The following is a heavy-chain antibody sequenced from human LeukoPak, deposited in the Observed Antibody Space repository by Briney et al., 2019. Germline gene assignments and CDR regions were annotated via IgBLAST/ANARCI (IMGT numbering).Heavy chain of an antibody. CDR1: GYTFTGYY. CDR3: ASAAGYYDSSGSTDFDY. CDR2: INPNSGGT. Sequence: ASVKVSCKASGYTFTGYYMHWVRQAPGQGLEWMGWINPNSGGTNYAQKFQGRVTMTRDTSISTAYMELSRLRSDDTAVYYCASAAGYYDSSGSTDFDYWGQGTLVTVSS. J-gene: IGHJ4*02. V-gene: IGHV1-2*02. D-gene: IGHD3-22*01.